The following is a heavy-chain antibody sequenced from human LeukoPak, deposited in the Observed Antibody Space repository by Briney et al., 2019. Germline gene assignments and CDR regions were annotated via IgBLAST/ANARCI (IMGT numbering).Heavy chain of an antibody. D-gene: IGHD3-10*01. Sequence: SETLSLTCTVSGGSIGSYYWTWIRQPPGKGLEWIGYIYHRGSANYNPSLKSRVTISVDTSKNQFSLTLSSVTAADAAVYYCARAGDYYVSGSYLGYWGQGTLVTVSS. CDR2: IYHRGSA. V-gene: IGHV4-59*01. CDR1: GGSIGSYY. J-gene: IGHJ4*02. CDR3: ARAGDYYVSGSYLGY.